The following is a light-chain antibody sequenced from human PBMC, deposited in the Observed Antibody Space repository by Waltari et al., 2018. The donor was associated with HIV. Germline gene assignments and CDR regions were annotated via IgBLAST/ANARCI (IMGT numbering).Light chain of an antibody. CDR2: DAS. CDR1: QSLGNSY. CDR3: QQYGSSRPIT. V-gene: IGKV3-20*01. Sequence: EIVSTQSPGILSLSPGERATLSCRAGQSLGNSYLAWYQQKPGQAPRLLIYDASKRATGITDRFSGSGSGTDFTLTISRLDPEDFAVYYCQQYGSSRPITFGQGTRLE. J-gene: IGKJ5*01.